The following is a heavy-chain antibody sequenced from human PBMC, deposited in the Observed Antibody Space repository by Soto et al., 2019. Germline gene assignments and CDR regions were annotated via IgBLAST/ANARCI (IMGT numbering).Heavy chain of an antibody. Sequence: SLRLSCAASGFTFSSYAMSWVRQAPGKGLEWVSAMSGSGGITDYVDSVKARFTISRDNFKTTLYLQMNSLRAEDTVVYSCAKLQAHSYRPGAYFGYWGQGNLVTVS. D-gene: IGHD5-18*01. V-gene: IGHV3-23*01. CDR3: AKLQAHSYRPGAYFGY. CDR1: GFTFSSYA. CDR2: MSGSGGIT. J-gene: IGHJ4*02.